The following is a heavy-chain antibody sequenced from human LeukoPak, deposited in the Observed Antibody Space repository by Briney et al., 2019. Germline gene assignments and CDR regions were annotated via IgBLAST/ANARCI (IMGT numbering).Heavy chain of an antibody. D-gene: IGHD6-6*01. V-gene: IGHV4-59*01. Sequence: PSETLSLTCTVSGGSFSSYYWSWIRQPPGKGLEWIGYIYYSGSTNYNPSLKSRVTISVDTSKNQFSLKLSSVTAADTAVYYCAREWGSSLGGFDPWGQGTLVTVSS. CDR3: AREWGSSLGGFDP. CDR1: GGSFSSYY. CDR2: IYYSGST. J-gene: IGHJ5*02.